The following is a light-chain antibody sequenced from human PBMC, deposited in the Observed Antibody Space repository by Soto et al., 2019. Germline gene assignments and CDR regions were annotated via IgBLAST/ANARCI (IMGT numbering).Light chain of an antibody. V-gene: IGKV3-20*01. CDR1: QSVSSSY. CDR3: QYYVSSQT. J-gene: IGKJ1*01. CDR2: GAS. Sequence: EIVLTQSPGTLSLSPGERATLSCRASQSVSSSYLAWYQQKPGQAPRLLIYGASSRATGIPDRFSGSGSGKVFTLTISRLDPEDSAVYYCQYYVSSQTFGQGTKVEIK.